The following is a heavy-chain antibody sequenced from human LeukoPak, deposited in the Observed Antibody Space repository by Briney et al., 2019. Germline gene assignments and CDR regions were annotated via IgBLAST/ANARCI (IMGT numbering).Heavy chain of an antibody. J-gene: IGHJ4*02. Sequence: GGSLRLSCAASGFTFSTYWMHWVRQAPGKWLVWVSRINSDGRSTSYADSVKGRFTISRDNAKNTLYLQMNSLRAEDTAVYYCAREYCSGGSCYDGFDYWGQGTLVTVSS. V-gene: IGHV3-74*01. D-gene: IGHD2-15*01. CDR3: AREYCSGGSCYDGFDY. CDR1: GFTFSTYW. CDR2: INSDGRST.